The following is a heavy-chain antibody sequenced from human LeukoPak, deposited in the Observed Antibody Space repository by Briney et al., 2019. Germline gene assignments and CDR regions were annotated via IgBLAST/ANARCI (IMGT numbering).Heavy chain of an antibody. Sequence: SETLSLTCTVSGGSISSHYWSWIRQPAGKGLEWIGRIYTSGSTNYNPSLKSRVTMSVDTSKNQFSLKLSSVTAADTAVYYCARVNYYDSSGRGAFDIWGQGTMVTVSS. CDR2: IYTSGST. V-gene: IGHV4-4*07. CDR3: ARVNYYDSSGRGAFDI. D-gene: IGHD3-22*01. CDR1: GGSISSHY. J-gene: IGHJ3*02.